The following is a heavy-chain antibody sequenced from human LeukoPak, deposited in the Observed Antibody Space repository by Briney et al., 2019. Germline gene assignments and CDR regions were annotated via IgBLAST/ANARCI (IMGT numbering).Heavy chain of an antibody. J-gene: IGHJ6*03. Sequence: SETLSLTCAVSGYSISSGYYWGWIRRPPGKGLEWIGSIYHSGSTYYNPSLKSRVTISVDTSKNQFSLKLSSVTAADTAVYYCARDADHYDFWSGYSHYYYYMDVWGKGTTVTVSS. V-gene: IGHV4-38-2*02. CDR1: GYSISSGYY. D-gene: IGHD3-3*01. CDR2: IYHSGST. CDR3: ARDADHYDFWSGYSHYYYYMDV.